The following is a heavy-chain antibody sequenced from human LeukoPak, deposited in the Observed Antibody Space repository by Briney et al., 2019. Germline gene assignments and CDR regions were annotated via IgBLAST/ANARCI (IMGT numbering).Heavy chain of an antibody. V-gene: IGHV1-2*02. CDR3: ARETGFGEFLRFDY. CDR2: INPNSGGT. Sequence: GASVKVSCKASGYTFTCYYMHWVRQAPGQGLEWMGWINPNSGGTNYAQKFQGRVTMTRDTSISTAYMELSRLRSDDTAVYYCARETGFGEFLRFDYWGQGTLVTVSS. D-gene: IGHD3-10*01. CDR1: GYTFTCYY. J-gene: IGHJ4*02.